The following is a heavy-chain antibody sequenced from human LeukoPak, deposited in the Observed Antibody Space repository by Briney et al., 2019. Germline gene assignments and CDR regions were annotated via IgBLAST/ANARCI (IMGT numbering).Heavy chain of an antibody. J-gene: IGHJ3*02. D-gene: IGHD2-2*01. CDR2: ISYSGST. CDR3: ARDDRYCSSTSCFSI. V-gene: IGHV4-30-4*01. CDR1: GGLISSGDFY. Sequence: SQTLSLTCTVSGGLISSGDFYWSWIRQPPGKGLEWIGYISYSGSTYYNPSLKSRVTMSVDTSKNQFSLKLSSVTAADTAVYYCARDDRYCSSTSCFSIWGQGTMVTVSS.